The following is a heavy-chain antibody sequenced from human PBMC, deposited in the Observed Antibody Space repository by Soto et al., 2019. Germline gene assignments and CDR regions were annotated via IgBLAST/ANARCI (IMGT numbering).Heavy chain of an antibody. CDR1: GYTFTSYD. Sequence: GASVKVSCKASGYTFTSYDINWVRQATGQGLEWMGWMNPNSGNTGYAQKFQGRVTMTRNTSISTAYMELSSLRSEDTAVYYCARGGEGSGWYHYYYYYGMDVWGQGTTVTVSS. J-gene: IGHJ6*02. V-gene: IGHV1-8*01. CDR2: MNPNSGNT. D-gene: IGHD6-19*01. CDR3: ARGGEGSGWYHYYYYYGMDV.